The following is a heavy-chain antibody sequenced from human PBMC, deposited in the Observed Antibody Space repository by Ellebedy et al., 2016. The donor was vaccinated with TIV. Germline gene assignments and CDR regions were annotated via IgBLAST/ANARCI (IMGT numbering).Heavy chain of an antibody. CDR1: GFTFSSHG. V-gene: IGHV3-23*01. CDR2: ITGGGDTT. CDR3: ARDRLAFGSGRDAFEF. D-gene: IGHD3-10*01. Sequence: PGGSLRLSCAASGFTFSSHGMAWVRQAPGKGLEWLSGITGGGDTTYYADSVKGRFTISRDNSKNTLYLQMNSLRTEDTAVYFCARDRLAFGSGRDAFEFWGQGTMVTVSS. J-gene: IGHJ3*01.